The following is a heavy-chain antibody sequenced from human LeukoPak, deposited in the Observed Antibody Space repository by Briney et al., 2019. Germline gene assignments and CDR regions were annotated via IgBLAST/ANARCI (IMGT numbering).Heavy chain of an antibody. D-gene: IGHD1-26*01. J-gene: IGHJ4*02. CDR3: AIEAIVGAPRGDY. CDR2: INHSGRT. V-gene: IGHV4-34*01. Sequence: SETLSLTCAVYGGPLSNYYWIWIRQPPGKGLEWIGEINHSGRTHYNPSLKSRVTISIGTSKNQFSLKLSSVTAADTAVYYCAIEAIVGAPRGDYWGQGTLVTVSS. CDR1: GGPLSNYY.